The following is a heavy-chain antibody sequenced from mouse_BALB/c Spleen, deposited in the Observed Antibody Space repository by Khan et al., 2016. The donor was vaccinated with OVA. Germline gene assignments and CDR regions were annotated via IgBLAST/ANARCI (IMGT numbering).Heavy chain of an antibody. CDR1: GYTFTNYW. CDR2: IYPGIFYI. Sequence: QVQLKQSGVELVRPGSSVKISCKASGYTFTNYWLGWVKQRPGHGLEWIGDIYPGIFYINYNEKFKGKATLTADTSSSTAYLQLSSLTSEDSAVYFGTKWATWYVDVWGAGTTVTVSS. J-gene: IGHJ1*01. CDR3: TKWATWYVDV. D-gene: IGHD3-1*01. V-gene: IGHV1-63*02.